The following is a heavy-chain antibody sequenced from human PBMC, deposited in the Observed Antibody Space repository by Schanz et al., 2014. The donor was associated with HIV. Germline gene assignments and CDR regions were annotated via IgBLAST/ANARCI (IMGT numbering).Heavy chain of an antibody. V-gene: IGHV3-30*18. D-gene: IGHD3-10*01. CDR3: AKAGGGPSPSYYGMDV. CDR1: GFIFSNYG. Sequence: QVQLVESGGGVVQPGRSLRLSCAVSGFIFSNYGMHWVRQAPGKGLEWVAVISYDGSNKYYADSVKGRFTIARDNSKNTLHLQMNSLRAEDTAVYYCAKAGGGPSPSYYGMDVWGQGTTVTVSS. CDR2: ISYDGSNK. J-gene: IGHJ6*02.